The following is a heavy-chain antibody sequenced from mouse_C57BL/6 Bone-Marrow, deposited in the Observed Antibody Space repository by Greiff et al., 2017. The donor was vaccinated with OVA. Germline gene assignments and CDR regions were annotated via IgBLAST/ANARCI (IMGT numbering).Heavy chain of an antibody. CDR2: IYPGSGST. J-gene: IGHJ2*01. CDR1: GYTFTSYW. D-gene: IGHD4-1*01. Sequence: VQLQQSGAELVRPGASVKMSCKASGYTFTSYWITWVKQRPGQGLEWIGDIYPGSGSTNYNEKFKSKATLTVDTSSSTAYMQLSSLTSEDSAVYYCARAGTAYFDYWGQGTTLTVSS. V-gene: IGHV1-55*01. CDR3: ARAGTAYFDY.